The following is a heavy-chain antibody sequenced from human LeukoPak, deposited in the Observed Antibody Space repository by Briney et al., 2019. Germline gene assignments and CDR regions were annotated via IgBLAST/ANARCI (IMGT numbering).Heavy chain of an antibody. J-gene: IGHJ5*02. Sequence: SETLSLTCTVSGRIRQPAGKGLEWIGRIYTSGSTTYNPSLKSRVTMSVDTSKSQFSLNLMSVTAADTAVYYCTRDTGTTGEVKFDPWGQGTLVTVSS. D-gene: IGHD4-17*01. V-gene: IGHV4-4*07. CDR2: IYTSGST. CDR3: TRDTGTTGEVKFDP. CDR1: GR.